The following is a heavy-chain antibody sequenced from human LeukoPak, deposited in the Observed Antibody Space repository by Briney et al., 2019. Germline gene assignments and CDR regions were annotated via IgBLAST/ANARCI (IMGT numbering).Heavy chain of an antibody. Sequence: GGSLRLSCAASGFNFSSYWMHWVRQAPGKGLVGVSRINSDGSSTSYADSMKGRFTISRGNAKNTLYLQMNSLRVEDTAVYYCARGGAAMAYYWGQGTLVTVSS. V-gene: IGHV3-74*01. CDR2: INSDGSST. J-gene: IGHJ4*02. CDR1: GFNFSSYW. CDR3: ARGGAAMAYY. D-gene: IGHD5-18*01.